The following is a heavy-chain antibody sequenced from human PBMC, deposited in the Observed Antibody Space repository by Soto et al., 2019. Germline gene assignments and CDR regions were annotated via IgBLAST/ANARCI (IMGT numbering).Heavy chain of an antibody. Sequence: PSETLSLTCTVSAGSISSSSYYWGWIRQPPGKGLEWIGSIYYSGSTYYNPSLKSRVTISVDTSKNQFSLKLSSVTAADTAVYYCARQELTYSSGWYALGYYYGMDVWGQGTTVT. V-gene: IGHV4-39*01. CDR3: ARQELTYSSGWYALGYYYGMDV. CDR2: IYYSGST. D-gene: IGHD6-19*01. CDR1: AGSISSSSYY. J-gene: IGHJ6*02.